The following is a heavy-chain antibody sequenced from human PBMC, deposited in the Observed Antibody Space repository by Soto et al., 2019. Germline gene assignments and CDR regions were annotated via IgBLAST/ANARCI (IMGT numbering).Heavy chain of an antibody. Sequence: QVQLVQSGAEVKKPGASVKVSCKASGYTFTSYDINWVRQATGQGLEWMGWMNPNSGNTGYAQKFQGRVTMTRNTXXSTAYMELSSLRSEDTDVYYWAVIAAAGGYYGMDVGGQGTTVTVSS. D-gene: IGHD6-13*01. CDR1: GYTFTSYD. CDR2: MNPNSGNT. J-gene: IGHJ6*02. CDR3: AVIAAAGGYYGMDV. V-gene: IGHV1-8*01.